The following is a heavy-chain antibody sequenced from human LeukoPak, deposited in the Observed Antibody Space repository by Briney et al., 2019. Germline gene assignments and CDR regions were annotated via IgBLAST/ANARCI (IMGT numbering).Heavy chain of an antibody. CDR1: GFTFSDYY. V-gene: IGHV3-11*04. CDR3: TRDVFGSRIRDSSSVVGHYYYMDV. J-gene: IGHJ6*03. D-gene: IGHD6-13*01. Sequence: PGGSLRLSCAASGFTFSDYYMSWIRQAPGKGLEWVSYISSSGSTIYYADSVKGRFTISRDNAKNSLYLQMNSLRAEDTAVYYCTRDVFGSRIRDSSSVVGHYYYMDVWGKGTTVTVSS. CDR2: ISSSGSTI.